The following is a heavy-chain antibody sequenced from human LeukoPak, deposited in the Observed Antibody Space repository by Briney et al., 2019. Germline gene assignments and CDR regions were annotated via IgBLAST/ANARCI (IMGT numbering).Heavy chain of an antibody. Sequence: ASVKVSCKASGYTFTSYAMNWVRQAPGQGLEWMGWINTNTGNPTYAQGSTGRFVFSLDTSVSTAYLQISSLKAEDTAVYYCASPKMGVDVTFDIWGQGTMVTVSS. D-gene: IGHD5/OR15-5a*01. V-gene: IGHV7-4-1*02. CDR3: ASPKMGVDVTFDI. CDR2: INTNTGNP. CDR1: GYTFTSYA. J-gene: IGHJ3*02.